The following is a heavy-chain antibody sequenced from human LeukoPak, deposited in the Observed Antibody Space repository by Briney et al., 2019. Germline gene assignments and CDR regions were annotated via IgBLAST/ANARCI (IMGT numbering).Heavy chain of an antibody. D-gene: IGHD2-15*01. CDR1: GGTFSSYA. J-gene: IGHJ1*01. CDR2: IIPIFGAA. V-gene: IGHV1-69*13. Sequence: SVKVSCKASGGTFSSYAISWVRQAPGQGLEWMGGIIPIFGAANCAQKFQGRVTITADESTSTAYMELSSLRSEDPAVYYFARPLGYCSGGSCPDWGQGTLVTVSS. CDR3: ARPLGYCSGGSCPD.